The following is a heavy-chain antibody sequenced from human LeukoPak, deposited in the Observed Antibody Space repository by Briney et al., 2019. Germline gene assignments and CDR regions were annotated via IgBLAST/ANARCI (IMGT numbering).Heavy chain of an antibody. CDR1: GFTLRSYS. CDR2: ISSSSSYI. CDR3: PRDLGGIAVAGTKMDV. V-gene: IGHV3-21*01. D-gene: IGHD6-19*01. Sequence: PGGSLRLSCAASGFTLRSYSMAWVPGATGKGEEWVSSISSSSSYIYYSHSVKGQFTISRDNPKNSLYLQMNSLRAEDTAVYYCPRDLGGIAVAGTKMDVWGKGATVTVSS. J-gene: IGHJ6*04.